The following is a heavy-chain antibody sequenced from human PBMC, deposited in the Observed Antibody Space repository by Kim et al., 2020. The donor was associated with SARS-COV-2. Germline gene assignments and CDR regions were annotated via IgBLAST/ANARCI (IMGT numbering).Heavy chain of an antibody. Sequence: SRNLHAANTVKGRFTIAIDNAKTSLYLQMNSLRAEDTAVYYCANLYGMDVWGQGTTVTVSS. V-gene: IGHV3-48*01. J-gene: IGHJ6*02. CDR2: SRNL. CDR3: ANLYGMDV.